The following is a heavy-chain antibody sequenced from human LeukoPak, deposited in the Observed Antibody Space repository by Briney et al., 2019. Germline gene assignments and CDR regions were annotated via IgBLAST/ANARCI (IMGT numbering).Heavy chain of an antibody. CDR2: ITPNSGAI. Sequence: ASVKVSCKASGYTFTGYFIHWVRQAPGQGLEWMGWITPNSGAINYAQKFQGRVTMTRDTSISTAYMELSRLRSDDTAAYFCARESVAGMRAFDYWGQGTLVTVSS. D-gene: IGHD6-19*01. V-gene: IGHV1-2*02. J-gene: IGHJ4*02. CDR1: GYTFTGYF. CDR3: ARESVAGMRAFDY.